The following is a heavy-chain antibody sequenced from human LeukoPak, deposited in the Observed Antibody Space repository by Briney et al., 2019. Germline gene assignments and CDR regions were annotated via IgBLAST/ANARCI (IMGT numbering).Heavy chain of an antibody. CDR1: GGTFSSYA. Sequence: SVKVSCKASGGTFSSYAISWVRQAPGQGLEWMGGIIPIFGTANYAQKFQGRVTITADESTSTAYMELSSLRSEDTAVYYCASGRVDYYGSGPLDYWGQGTLVTVSS. J-gene: IGHJ4*02. D-gene: IGHD3-10*01. V-gene: IGHV1-69*13. CDR2: IIPIFGTA. CDR3: ASGRVDYYGSGPLDY.